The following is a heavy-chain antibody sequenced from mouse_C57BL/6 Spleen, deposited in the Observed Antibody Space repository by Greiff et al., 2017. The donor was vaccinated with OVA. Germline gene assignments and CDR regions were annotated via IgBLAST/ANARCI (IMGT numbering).Heavy chain of an antibody. Sequence: EVHLVESGGGLVKPGGSLKLSCAASGFTFSSYAMSWVRQTPEKRLEWVATISDGGSYTYYPDNVKGRFTISRDNAKNNLYLQMSHLKSEDTAMYYCARDQDYDYDRAWFAYWGQGTLVTVSA. V-gene: IGHV5-4*01. J-gene: IGHJ3*01. D-gene: IGHD2-4*01. CDR3: ARDQDYDYDRAWFAY. CDR1: GFTFSSYA. CDR2: ISDGGSYT.